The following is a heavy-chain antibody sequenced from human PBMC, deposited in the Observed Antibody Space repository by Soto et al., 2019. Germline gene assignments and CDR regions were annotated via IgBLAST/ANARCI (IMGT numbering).Heavy chain of an antibody. Sequence: GASVKVSCKASGYTFTSYGISWVRQAPGQGLEWMGWISGKNGNTNYAQKVQGRVTLTADTSTSTAYMEMRALTSDDTATYYCARSDYYEDTGTFEFWGQGTPVTVSS. V-gene: IGHV1-18*04. D-gene: IGHD4-17*01. CDR2: ISGKNGNT. CDR3: ARSDYYEDTGTFEF. J-gene: IGHJ4*02. CDR1: GYTFTSYG.